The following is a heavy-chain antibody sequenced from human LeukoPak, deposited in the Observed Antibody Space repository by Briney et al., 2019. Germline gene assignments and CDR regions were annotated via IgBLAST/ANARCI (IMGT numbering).Heavy chain of an antibody. Sequence: ASVKVSFKVSGYTLTELSMHWVRQAPGKGLEWMGGFDPEDGETIYAQKFQGRVTMTEDTSTDTAYMELSSLRSEDTAVYYCATSFTHEYYFDYWGQGTLVTVSS. J-gene: IGHJ4*02. CDR1: GYTLTELS. CDR3: ATSFTHEYYFDY. CDR2: FDPEDGET. V-gene: IGHV1-24*01.